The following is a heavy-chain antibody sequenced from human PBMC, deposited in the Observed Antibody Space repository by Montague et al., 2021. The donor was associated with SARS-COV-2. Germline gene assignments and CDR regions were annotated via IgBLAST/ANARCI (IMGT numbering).Heavy chain of an antibody. J-gene: IGHJ5*02. V-gene: IGHV4-59*01. CDR2: VYYKGGP. D-gene: IGHD3-9*01. CDR1: GGSAY. Sequence: SETLSPTCAVSGGSAYWNWIRRPPGKGLEWIGNVYYKGGPTYSPSLRDRVTISLDSPNQVSLRLNYVTAADSAVYYCAGAERYFGLLDPWGLGITVIVSS. CDR3: AGAERYFGLLDP.